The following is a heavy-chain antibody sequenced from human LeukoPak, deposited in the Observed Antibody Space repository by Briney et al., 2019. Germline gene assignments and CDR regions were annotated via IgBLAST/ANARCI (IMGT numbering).Heavy chain of an antibody. V-gene: IGHV3-11*01. CDR2: IIYTRSTI. D-gene: IGHD6-13*01. J-gene: IGHJ2*01. CDR1: GFLFSDYY. CDR3: ARGRVAAAGTKWYFDL. Sequence: GGALSLSFVASGFLFSDYYMTWVRPAPGKGLEWVSYIIYTRSTIYYADSVKGRFTISRDNAQNSLSLQMNSLTVEDAAVYYCARGRVAAAGTKWYFDLWGRGSLVTVSS.